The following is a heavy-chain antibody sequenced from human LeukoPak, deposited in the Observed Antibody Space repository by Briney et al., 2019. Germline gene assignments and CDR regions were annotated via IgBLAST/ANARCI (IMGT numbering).Heavy chain of an antibody. V-gene: IGHV3-23*01. D-gene: IGHD1-26*01. Sequence: PGGSMRLSCPASGFSFSKYAISWVRQAPGKGLEWVSAISGGGGTTYYTDSVKGRFNICRDTSKNTLYLQLNSVRVDDTAVYYCAKAVGYSGSYPVDYWGQGTLVTVSS. J-gene: IGHJ4*02. CDR1: GFSFSKYA. CDR2: ISGGGGTT. CDR3: AKAVGYSGSYPVDY.